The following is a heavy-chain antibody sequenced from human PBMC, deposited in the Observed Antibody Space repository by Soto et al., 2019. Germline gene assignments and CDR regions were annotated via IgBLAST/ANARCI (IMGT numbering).Heavy chain of an antibody. D-gene: IGHD2-2*01. Sequence: SETLSLTCTVSGGSISSYYWNWIRQPPGKGLEWIGYIYYSGSTNYNPSFTSRVTISLDTSKNQFSLKMSSVTAADTAVYYCARRICSSSTCYPPYDNWFDPWGQGTLVTVSS. CDR1: GGSISSYY. CDR2: IYYSGST. CDR3: ARRICSSSTCYPPYDNWFDP. J-gene: IGHJ5*02. V-gene: IGHV4-59*08.